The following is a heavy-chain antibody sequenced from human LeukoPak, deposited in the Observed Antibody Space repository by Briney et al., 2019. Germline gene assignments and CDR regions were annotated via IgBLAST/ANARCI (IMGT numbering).Heavy chain of an antibody. J-gene: IGHJ5*02. V-gene: IGHV4-39*07. CDR2: IYYSGGT. D-gene: IGHD3-10*01. CDR1: GGSISSSTYY. Sequence: SETLSLTCTVSGGSISSSTYYRGWIRQPPGKGLEWIGNIYYSGGTYYNLSLKSRVTISVDTSKNQFSLKLSSVTAADTAVYYCARDRFYHGSGSSGFDPWGQGTLVTVSS. CDR3: ARDRFYHGSGSSGFDP.